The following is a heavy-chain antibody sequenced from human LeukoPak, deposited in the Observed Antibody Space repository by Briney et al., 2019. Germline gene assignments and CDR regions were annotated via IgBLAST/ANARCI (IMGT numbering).Heavy chain of an antibody. D-gene: IGHD4-17*01. Sequence: GESLKISCKGSGYSFTNDWIAWVRQMPGKDLEWMGIIYPGDSDTTYSPSFQGQVTISVDKSISTAYLQWSSLKASDTATYYCARRVPDHGAETFDYWGQGTLVTVSS. CDR2: IYPGDSDT. V-gene: IGHV5-51*01. CDR1: GYSFTNDW. J-gene: IGHJ4*02. CDR3: ARRVPDHGAETFDY.